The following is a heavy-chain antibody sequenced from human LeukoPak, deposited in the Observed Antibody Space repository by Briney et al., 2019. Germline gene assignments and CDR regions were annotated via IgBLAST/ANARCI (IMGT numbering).Heavy chain of an antibody. J-gene: IGHJ4*02. V-gene: IGHV3-23*01. D-gene: IGHD1-26*01. CDR2: ITISSVIT. Sequence: GGSLRLSCAASGFTSSNYAMSWVRQAPGKGLEWVSSITISSVITYYADSVKGRFTISRDNSRDTLFLQMNSLRAEDTALYFCAKLIRPPRYSGNYFDSWGQGALVTVSS. CDR3: AKLIRPPRYSGNYFDS. CDR1: GFTSSNYA.